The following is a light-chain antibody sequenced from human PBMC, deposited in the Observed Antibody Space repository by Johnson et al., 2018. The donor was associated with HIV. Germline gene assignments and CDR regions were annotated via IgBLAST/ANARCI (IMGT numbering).Light chain of an antibody. Sequence: QSVLTQPPSVSAAPGQKVTISCSGSSSNIGNNYVSWYQQLPGTAPKLLIYDNNKRPSGIPDRFSGSKSGTSATLGITGLQTGDEADYYCGPWDSSLSVVCGTGTKVTVL. CDR3: GPWDSSLSVV. CDR1: SSNIGNNY. J-gene: IGLJ1*01. V-gene: IGLV1-51*01. CDR2: DNN.